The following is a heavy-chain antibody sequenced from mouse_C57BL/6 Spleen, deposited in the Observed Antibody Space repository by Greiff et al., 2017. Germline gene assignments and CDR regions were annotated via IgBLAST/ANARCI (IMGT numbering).Heavy chain of an antibody. Sequence: VQLVESGPGLVAPSQSLSITCTVSGFSLTSYGVDWVRQSPGKGLEWLGVIWGVGSTNYNSALKSRLSISKDNSKSQVFLKMNCLQTDDTAMYYCARTGRGSDGAMDYWGQGTSVTVSS. CDR3: ARTGRGSDGAMDY. D-gene: IGHD4-1*01. CDR2: IWGVGST. CDR1: GFSLTSYG. J-gene: IGHJ4*01. V-gene: IGHV2-6*01.